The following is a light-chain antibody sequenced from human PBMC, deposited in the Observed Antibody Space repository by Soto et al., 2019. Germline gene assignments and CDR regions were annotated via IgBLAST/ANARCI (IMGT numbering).Light chain of an antibody. CDR1: QSVNSW. V-gene: IGKV1-5*01. CDR2: DAS. Sequence: DIQMSQSPSTLSAIVGDRVTITCRASQSVNSWLAWYQQRPGKAPKLLIYDASTLESGVPSRFSGSGSGTEFTLTISSLQPDDFATYYCHQYNSYHTFGGGTKVDI. J-gene: IGKJ4*01. CDR3: HQYNSYHT.